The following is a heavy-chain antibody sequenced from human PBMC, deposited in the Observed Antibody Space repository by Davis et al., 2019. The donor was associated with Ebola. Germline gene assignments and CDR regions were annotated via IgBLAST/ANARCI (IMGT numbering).Heavy chain of an antibody. CDR1: GYTFTSYG. J-gene: IGHJ4*02. CDR2: ISAYNGNT. V-gene: IGHV1-18*01. CDR3: ARDYYGSGSYSPYFDY. Sequence: AASVKVSCKASGYTFTSYGISWVRQAPGQGLEWMGWISAYNGNTNYAQKLQGRVTMTTDTSTSTAYMELSSLRSEDTAVYYCARDYYGSGSYSPYFDYWGQGTLVTVSS. D-gene: IGHD3-10*01.